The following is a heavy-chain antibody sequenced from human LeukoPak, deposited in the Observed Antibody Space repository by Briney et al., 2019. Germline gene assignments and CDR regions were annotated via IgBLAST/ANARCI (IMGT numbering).Heavy chain of an antibody. CDR3: ARERSSIAYCGGDCYALPLDY. V-gene: IGHV1-69*13. CDR1: GGTFSSYA. Sequence: GASVKVSCKASGGTFSSYAISWVRQAPGQGLEWMGGIIPIFGTANYAQKFQGRVTITADESTSTAYMELSSLRSEDTAVYYCARERSSIAYCGGDCYALPLDYWGQGTLVTVSS. J-gene: IGHJ4*02. CDR2: IIPIFGTA. D-gene: IGHD2-21*02.